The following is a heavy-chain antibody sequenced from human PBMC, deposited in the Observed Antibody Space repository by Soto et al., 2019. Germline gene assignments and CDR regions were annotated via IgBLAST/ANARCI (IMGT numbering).Heavy chain of an antibody. CDR2: IIPIFGTA. V-gene: IGHV1-69*06. CDR1: GGTFSSYA. J-gene: IGHJ4*02. D-gene: IGHD1-1*01. CDR3: AGTVSNNRNTKALVY. Sequence: QVQLVQSGAEVKKPGSSVKVSCKASGGTFSSYAISWVRQAPGQGLEWMGGIIPIFGTANYAQKFQGRVTITADKSRSTASMEVSRLSSEDTVVYYCAGTVSNNRNTKALVYWGQEPVVTV.